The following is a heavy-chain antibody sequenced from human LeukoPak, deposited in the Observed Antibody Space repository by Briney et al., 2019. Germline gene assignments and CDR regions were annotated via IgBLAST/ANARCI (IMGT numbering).Heavy chain of an antibody. Sequence: GGSLRLSCAASGFTLSSYAMSGVRQAPGKGLEWVSSVSGSGSNTYYADSVKGRFTISRDNSKNTLYLQMNSLRAEDTAVYYCAKDQGTMIVVVTTSDYWGQGTLVAVSS. CDR1: GFTLSSYA. V-gene: IGHV3-23*01. J-gene: IGHJ4*02. CDR3: AKDQGTMIVVVTTSDY. D-gene: IGHD3-22*01. CDR2: VSGSGSNT.